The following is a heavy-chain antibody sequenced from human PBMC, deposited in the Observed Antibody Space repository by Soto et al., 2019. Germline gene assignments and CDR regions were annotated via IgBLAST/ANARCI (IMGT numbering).Heavy chain of an antibody. J-gene: IGHJ4*02. Sequence: QVPLVQSGAEVKNPGTSVKVSCKTSGYTFTSAGISWVRQAPGQGLEWMGWISAYNGNTKYAQKVQGRVTMTTDTSTSTDYMELRSLTSDDTAVYYCARDLDGSGSYFTDYWGQGTLVTVAA. CDR3: ARDLDGSGSYFTDY. V-gene: IGHV1-18*01. CDR2: ISAYNGNT. D-gene: IGHD3-10*01. CDR1: GYTFTSAG.